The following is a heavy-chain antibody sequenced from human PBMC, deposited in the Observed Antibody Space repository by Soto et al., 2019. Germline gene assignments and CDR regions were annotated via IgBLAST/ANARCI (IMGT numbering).Heavy chain of an antibody. J-gene: IGHJ6*02. Sequence: SETLSLTCTVSGGSISSYYWSWIRQPPGKGLEWIGYIYYSGSTNYNPSLKSRVTISVDTSKNQFSLKLSSVTAADTAVYYCARDGAYCGGDCYYGMDVWGQGTTVTVSS. CDR2: IYYSGST. D-gene: IGHD2-21*01. CDR1: GGSISSYY. CDR3: ARDGAYCGGDCYYGMDV. V-gene: IGHV4-59*01.